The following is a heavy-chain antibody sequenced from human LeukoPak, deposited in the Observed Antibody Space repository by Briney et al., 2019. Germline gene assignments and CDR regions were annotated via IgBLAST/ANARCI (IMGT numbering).Heavy chain of an antibody. CDR1: GFTFSSYE. J-gene: IGHJ5*02. V-gene: IGHV3-48*03. D-gene: IGHD6-19*01. Sequence: GGSLRLSCAASGFTFSSYEMNWVRQAPGKGLEWVSYISSSGSAIYYADSVKGRFTISRDNAKNSLYLQMNSLRAEDTAVYYCARGVGQWLTNNWFDPWGQGTLVTVSS. CDR3: ARGVGQWLTNNWFDP. CDR2: ISSSGSAI.